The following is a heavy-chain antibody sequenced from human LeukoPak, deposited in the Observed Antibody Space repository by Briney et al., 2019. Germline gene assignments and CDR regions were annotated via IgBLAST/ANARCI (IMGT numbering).Heavy chain of an antibody. V-gene: IGHV1-18*01. Sequence: ASVKVSCKASGYTFTSYGISWVRQAPGQGLEWMGRISAYNGNTNYAQKLQGRVTMTTDTSTSTAYMELRSLRSDDTAVYYCARDRGYSYGYPLLDYYYYGMDVWGQGTTVTVSS. CDR3: ARDRGYSYGYPLLDYYYYGMDV. J-gene: IGHJ6*02. D-gene: IGHD5-18*01. CDR1: GYTFTSYG. CDR2: ISAYNGNT.